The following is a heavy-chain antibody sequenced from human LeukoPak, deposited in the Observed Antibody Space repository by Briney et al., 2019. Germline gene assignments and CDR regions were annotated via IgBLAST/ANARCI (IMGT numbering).Heavy chain of an antibody. Sequence: SVKVSCKASGFTFTSSAMQWVRQARGQRLEWIGWIVVGSGNTNYAQKFQERVTITRDMSTSTAYMELSSLRSEDTAAYYCAADLRYSSSWSSYYYYGMDVWGQGTTVTVS. V-gene: IGHV1-58*02. CDR1: GFTFTSSA. CDR2: IVVGSGNT. J-gene: IGHJ6*02. CDR3: AADLRYSSSWSSYYYYGMDV. D-gene: IGHD6-13*01.